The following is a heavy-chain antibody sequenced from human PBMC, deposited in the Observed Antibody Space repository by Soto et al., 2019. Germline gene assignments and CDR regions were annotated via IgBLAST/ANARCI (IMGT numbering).Heavy chain of an antibody. CDR1: GLTVSRNY. D-gene: IGHD2-8*01. CDR2: IYNAGST. Sequence: VPLAESGGGLVQPGGSLRLSCAASGLTVSRNYMSWVRQAPGKGLEWVSVIYNAGSTNYADSVKGRFTISRDNSKNTLYLQMNSLRVEDTAVYYCATLGDGYWGQGTLVTVSS. J-gene: IGHJ4*02. CDR3: ATLGDGY. V-gene: IGHV3-66*01.